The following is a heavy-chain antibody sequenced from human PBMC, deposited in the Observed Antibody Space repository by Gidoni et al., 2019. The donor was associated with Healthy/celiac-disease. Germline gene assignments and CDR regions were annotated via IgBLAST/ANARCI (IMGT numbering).Heavy chain of an antibody. CDR3: ARAPLTSCRECYYMDV. CDR1: GFTFSSYG. CDR2: IWYDGSNK. Sequence: QVQLVESGGGVVQPGRSLRISCAASGFTFSSYGMHGVRQAPGKGLEWVAVIWYDGSNKYYADSVKGRFTISRDNSKNTLYLQMNSLRAEDTAVYYCARAPLTSCRECYYMDVWGKGTTVTVSS. D-gene: IGHD2-2*01. V-gene: IGHV3-33*01. J-gene: IGHJ6*03.